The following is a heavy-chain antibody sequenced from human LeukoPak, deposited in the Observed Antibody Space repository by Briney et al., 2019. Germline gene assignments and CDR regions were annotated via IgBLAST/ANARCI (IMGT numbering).Heavy chain of an antibody. CDR2: ISSSSSTI. CDR1: GFTVSSYS. Sequence: PGGSLRLSCAASGFTVSSYSMNWVRQAPGKGLEWVSYISSSSSTIYYADSVKGRFTISRDNAKNSLYLQMNSLRAEDTAVYYCAREYYDFWSGPLYYYYYYMDVWGKGTTVTVSS. CDR3: AREYYDFWSGPLYYYYYYMDV. D-gene: IGHD3-3*01. J-gene: IGHJ6*03. V-gene: IGHV3-48*01.